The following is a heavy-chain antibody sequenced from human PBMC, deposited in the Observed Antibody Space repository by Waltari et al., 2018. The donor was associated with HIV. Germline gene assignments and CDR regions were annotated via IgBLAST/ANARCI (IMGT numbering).Heavy chain of an antibody. D-gene: IGHD6-13*01. CDR2: ISAYNGNT. Sequence: QVQLVQSGAEVKEPGAAVKVSCKASGYSFTNYGISWVRQAPGQGLEWMGWISAYNGNTNYVQKLQGRVTMTTDTSTSTAYMELRNLRSDDTAVYYCARVKQYSSSWYPEDWFDPWGQGTLVTVSS. CDR1: GYSFTNYG. V-gene: IGHV1-18*01. CDR3: ARVKQYSSSWYPEDWFDP. J-gene: IGHJ5*02.